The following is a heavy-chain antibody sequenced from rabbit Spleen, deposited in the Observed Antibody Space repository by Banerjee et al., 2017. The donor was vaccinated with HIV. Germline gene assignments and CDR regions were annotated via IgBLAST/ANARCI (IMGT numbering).Heavy chain of an antibody. Sequence: QEQLVESGGGLVQPEGSLTLTCTASGFSFSGNDYMCWVRQAPGKGLEWIACTAAGRSAFTYYASWAKGRFTCSKASSTTVTLQMTSLTAADTATYFCARDTGTSFSTYGMDLWGQGTLVTVS. CDR2: TAAGRSAFT. CDR3: ARDTGTSFSTYGMDL. V-gene: IGHV1S45*01. CDR1: GFSFSGNDY. D-gene: IGHD8-1*01. J-gene: IGHJ3*01.